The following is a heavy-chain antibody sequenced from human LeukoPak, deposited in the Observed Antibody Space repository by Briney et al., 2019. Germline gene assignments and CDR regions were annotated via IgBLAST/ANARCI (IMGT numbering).Heavy chain of an antibody. Sequence: ASVKVSCKASGYTFTSYDINWVRQATGQGLEWMGWMNPNSGNTGYAQKFQGRVTMSTAYMELNSLRSEDTAVYYCARELAAAGQWGQGTLVTVSS. CDR1: GYTFTSYD. CDR3: ARELAAAGQ. CDR2: MNPNSGNT. V-gene: IGHV1-8*01. D-gene: IGHD6-13*01. J-gene: IGHJ4*02.